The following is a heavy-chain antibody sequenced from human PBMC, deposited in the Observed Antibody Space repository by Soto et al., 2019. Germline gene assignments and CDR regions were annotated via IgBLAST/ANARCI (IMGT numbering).Heavy chain of an antibody. CDR1: GDSISSPHYY. CDR3: ARDEQQWRGFDS. D-gene: IGHD6-19*01. CDR2: IYYTGNN. Sequence: SETLSLTCTVSGDSISSPHYYWTWIRQPPGKGLEWVGYIYYTGNNFYNPALKSRVAMSVDPSTNQFSLKLASVTDADTAVYYCARDEQQWRGFDSWGQGTLVTVSS. V-gene: IGHV4-30-4*01. J-gene: IGHJ4*02.